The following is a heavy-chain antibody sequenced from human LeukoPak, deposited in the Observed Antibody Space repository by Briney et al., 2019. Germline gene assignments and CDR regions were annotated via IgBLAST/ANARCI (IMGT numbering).Heavy chain of an antibody. CDR3: ARSFVTTVAY. D-gene: IGHD4-17*01. J-gene: IGHJ4*02. Sequence: SETLSLTCTVSGGSISSSSYYWGWIRQPPGKGLEWIGSIYYSGSTYYNPSLKSRVTISVDTSKNQFSLKLSSVTAADTAVYYCARSFVTTVAYWGQGTLVTVSS. V-gene: IGHV4-39*07. CDR2: IYYSGST. CDR1: GGSISSSSYY.